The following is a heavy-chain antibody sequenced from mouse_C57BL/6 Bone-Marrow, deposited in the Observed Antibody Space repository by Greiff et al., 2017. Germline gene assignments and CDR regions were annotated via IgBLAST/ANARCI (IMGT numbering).Heavy chain of an antibody. CDR2: IDPSASYT. CDR3: ARHYGSSLYDARDY. J-gene: IGHJ4*01. D-gene: IGHD1-1*01. Sequence: VKLVESGAELVMPGASVKLSCKASGYTFTSYWMHWVQQRPGQGLEWIGAIDPSASYTNYNQKFKGKSTLTVDKSSSTSYMQLSSLTSEDSAIDYCARHYGSSLYDARDYWGQGTSVTVSS. CDR1: GYTFTSYW. V-gene: IGHV1-69*01.